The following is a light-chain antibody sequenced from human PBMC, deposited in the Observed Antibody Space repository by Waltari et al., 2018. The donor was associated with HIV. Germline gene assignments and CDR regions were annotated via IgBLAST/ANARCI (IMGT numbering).Light chain of an antibody. CDR2: GNS. CDR1: SSNIGAGYD. CDR3: QSYDSSLSAHVV. J-gene: IGLJ2*01. V-gene: IGLV1-40*01. Sequence: QSVLTQPPSVSGAPGQRVHISCTGTSSNIGAGYDVHWYQQLPGTAPKLLIYGNSNRPSGVPYRFSGSKSGTSASLAITGLQAEDEADYYCQSYDSSLSAHVVFGGGTKLTVL.